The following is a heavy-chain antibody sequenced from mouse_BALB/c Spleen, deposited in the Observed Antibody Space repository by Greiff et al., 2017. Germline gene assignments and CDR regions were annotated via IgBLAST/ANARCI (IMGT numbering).Heavy chain of an antibody. CDR2: IDPETGGT. CDR3: TRSGITTRGWFAY. V-gene: IGHV1-15*01. J-gene: IGHJ3*01. D-gene: IGHD2-4*01. CDR1: GYTFTDYE. Sequence: QVQLKQSGAELVRPGASVTLSCKASGYTFTDYEMHWVKQTPVHGLEWIGAIDPETGGTAYNQKFKGKATLTADKSSSTAYMELRSLTSEDSAVYYCTRSGITTRGWFAYWGQGTQVTVSA.